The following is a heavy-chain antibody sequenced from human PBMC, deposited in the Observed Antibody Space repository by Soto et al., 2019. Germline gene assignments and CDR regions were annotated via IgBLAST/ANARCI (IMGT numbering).Heavy chain of an antibody. J-gene: IGHJ5*02. Sequence: TGGSLRLSCAASAFTFTTYAMNWVRQAPGKGLEWVSAITDSGGRTYYADSVRGRFTISRDNSKNTLYLQMNSLRAEDTAVYYCAKDGSRYCSSTSCLNWFDPWGQGTLVTVSS. D-gene: IGHD2-2*01. CDR3: AKDGSRYCSSTSCLNWFDP. V-gene: IGHV3-23*01. CDR1: AFTFTTYA. CDR2: ITDSGGRT.